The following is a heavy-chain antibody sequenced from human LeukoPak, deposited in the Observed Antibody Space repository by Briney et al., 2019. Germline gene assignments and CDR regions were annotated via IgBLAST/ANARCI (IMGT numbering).Heavy chain of an antibody. V-gene: IGHV3-13*01. CDR1: GFTFSSYD. CDR3: ARVRYYGSGSYHFDY. Sequence: PGGSLRLSCAASGFTFSSYDMHWVRQATGKGLEWVSAIGTAGDTYYPGSVKGRFTISRENAKNSLYLQMNSLRAGDTAVYYCARVRYYGSGSYHFDYWGQGTLVTVSS. J-gene: IGHJ4*02. D-gene: IGHD3-10*01. CDR2: IGTAGDT.